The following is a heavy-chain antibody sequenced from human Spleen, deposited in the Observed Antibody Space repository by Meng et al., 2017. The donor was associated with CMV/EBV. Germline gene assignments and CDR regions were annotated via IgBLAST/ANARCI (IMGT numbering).Heavy chain of an antibody. V-gene: IGHV1-18*01. CDR1: GYTFISYG. Sequence: SCKASGYTFISYGISWVRQAPGQGLEWMGWISIYNGKTNYAQKFRGRVPMTTDTSTSTAYMELGSLGFDDTAVYYCARGSAIAAFEIWGQGTMVTVSS. CDR3: ARGSAIAAFEI. D-gene: IGHD6-13*01. CDR2: ISIYNGKT. J-gene: IGHJ3*02.